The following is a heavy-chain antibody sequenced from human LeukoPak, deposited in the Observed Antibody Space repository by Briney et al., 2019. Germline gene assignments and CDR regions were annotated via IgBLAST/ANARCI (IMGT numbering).Heavy chain of an antibody. V-gene: IGHV4-4*07. CDR2: IYTSGST. CDR3: AREYSSSSGKALDY. Sequence: SETLSLTCTVSSGSLGSYYWNWLRQPAGKGLEWIGHIYTSGSTNYNPSLKSRVAMSVDTSKNQFSLKLNSVTAADTAFYYCAREYSSSSGKALDYWGQGTLVTVSS. J-gene: IGHJ4*02. CDR1: SGSLGSYY. D-gene: IGHD6-6*01.